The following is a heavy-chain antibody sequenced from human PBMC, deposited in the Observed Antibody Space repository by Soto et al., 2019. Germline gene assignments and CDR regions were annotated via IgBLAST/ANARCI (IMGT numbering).Heavy chain of an antibody. CDR3: ARIGLNGMDV. CDR2: IYHSGST. CDR1: GYSISSGYY. J-gene: IGHJ6*02. V-gene: IGHV4-38-2*01. D-gene: IGHD2-21*01. Sequence: SETLSLTCAVSGYSISSGYYWGWIRQPSGKGLEWIGSIYHSGSTYYNPSLKSRVTISVDTSKNQFSLKLSSVTAADTAVYYCARIGLNGMDVWGQGTTVTVSS.